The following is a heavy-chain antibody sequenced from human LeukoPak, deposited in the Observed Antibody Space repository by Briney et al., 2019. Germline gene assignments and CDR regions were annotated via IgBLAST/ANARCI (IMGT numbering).Heavy chain of an antibody. CDR3: ARGAMIVVVMSPVDY. CDR2: INPSGGST. J-gene: IGHJ4*02. D-gene: IGHD3-22*01. V-gene: IGHV1-46*01. CDR1: GYTFTGYY. Sequence: ASVKVSCKASGYTFTGYYMHWLRQAPGQGLEWMGIINPSGGSTSYAQKFQGRVTMTRDMSTSTVYMELSSLRSEDTAVYYCARGAMIVVVMSPVDYWGQGTLVTVSS.